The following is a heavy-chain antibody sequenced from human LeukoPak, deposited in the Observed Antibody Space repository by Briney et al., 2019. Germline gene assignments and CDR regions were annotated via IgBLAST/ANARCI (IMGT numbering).Heavy chain of an antibody. CDR1: GGSISNYY. CDR3: ARGPYYYGMDV. J-gene: IGHJ6*02. Sequence: SETLSLTCTVSGGSISNYYWSWIRQPPGQGLEWIGYIFYTGSTNYNPSFKSRVTIPVDTSKNQFSLKLSSVTAADTAVYYCARGPYYYGMDVWGQGTTVTVSS. V-gene: IGHV4-59*01. CDR2: IFYTGST.